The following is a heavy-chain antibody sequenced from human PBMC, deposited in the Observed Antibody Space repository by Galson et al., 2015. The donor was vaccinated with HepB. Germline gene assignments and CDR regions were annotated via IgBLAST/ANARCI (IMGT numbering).Heavy chain of an antibody. CDR1: GFTFTSFA. CDR2: IDTGTGSI. Sequence: SVRVSCTASGFTFTSFAMHWVRQAPGQGLEWVGWIDTGTGSIYYSQNFQGRVTMTRNTSTSTAYMELSSLRSEDTAVYYCARGLGVASNLGQQLPRGADYWGQGTLVTVSS. V-gene: IGHV1-3*04. CDR3: ARGLGVASNLGQQLPRGADY. J-gene: IGHJ4*02. D-gene: IGHD6-13*01.